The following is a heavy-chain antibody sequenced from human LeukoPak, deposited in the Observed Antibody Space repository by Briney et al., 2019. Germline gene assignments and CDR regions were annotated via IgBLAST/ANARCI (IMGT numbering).Heavy chain of an antibody. CDR2: IRYDGSKK. J-gene: IGHJ6*03. Sequence: QTGGSLRLSFAASRFYFNNSGMHWARQAPGKGLEWVAFIRYDGSKKYYADSVKGRFTISRDNSKNTLSLHMSSLRPEDTAVYYCAKARLGYCVSTNCPTDLNYYYYVDVWGKGTTVTVSS. CDR3: AKARLGYCVSTNCPTDLNYYYYVDV. D-gene: IGHD2-2*01. V-gene: IGHV3-30*02. CDR1: RFYFNNSG.